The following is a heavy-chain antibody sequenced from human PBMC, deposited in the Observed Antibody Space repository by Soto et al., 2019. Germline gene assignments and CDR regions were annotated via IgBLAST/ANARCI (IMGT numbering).Heavy chain of an antibody. Sequence: QVQVQQWGAGLVKPSETLSLTCAVHGGSFSGFYWSWIRQPPGKGLEYIGEINHIGITNYNPSVKSRVTISVDTSENQLSLKLNSVTAADTAVYYCTRGYAVNWHTPHYWGQGTLVTVSS. CDR1: GGSFSGFY. CDR3: TRGYAVNWHTPHY. V-gene: IGHV4-34*01. CDR2: INHIGIT. J-gene: IGHJ1*01. D-gene: IGHD4-4*01.